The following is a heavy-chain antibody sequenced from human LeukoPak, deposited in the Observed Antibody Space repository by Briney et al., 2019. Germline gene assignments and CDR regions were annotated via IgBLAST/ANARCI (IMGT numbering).Heavy chain of an antibody. J-gene: IGHJ4*02. CDR1: GYTFTSYA. V-gene: IGHV1-18*01. D-gene: IGHD3-22*01. Sequence: ASVKVSCKASGYTFTSYAISWVRQAPGQGLEWMGWISGYNGNTKYAQKLQGRVTMTTDTSTSTAYMELRSLRSDDTAVYYCARDLTYYYDSSGYYYLGYWGQGTLVTVSS. CDR2: ISGYNGNT. CDR3: ARDLTYYYDSSGYYYLGY.